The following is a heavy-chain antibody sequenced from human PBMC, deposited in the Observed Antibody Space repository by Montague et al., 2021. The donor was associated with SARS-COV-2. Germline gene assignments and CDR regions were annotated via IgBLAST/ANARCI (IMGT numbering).Heavy chain of an antibody. CDR1: GGPFSGYY. J-gene: IGHJ6*02. D-gene: IGHD2-2*01. V-gene: IGHV4-34*01. Sequence: SETLSPTCAVYGGPFSGYYWSWIRQPPGKGLEWIGEINHSGSTNYNPSLKSRVTISVDTSKNQFSLKLSSVTAADTAVYYCARVRAVPAAMRIFSLGRSYYGMDVWGQGTTVTVSS. CDR3: ARVRAVPAAMRIFSLGRSYYGMDV. CDR2: INHSGST.